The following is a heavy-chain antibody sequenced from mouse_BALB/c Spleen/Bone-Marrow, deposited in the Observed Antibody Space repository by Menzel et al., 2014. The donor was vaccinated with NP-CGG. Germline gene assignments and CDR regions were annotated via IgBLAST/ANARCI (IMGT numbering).Heavy chain of an antibody. V-gene: IGHV1S56*01. CDR1: GYTFTSYY. Sequence: QAQLQQPGPELVKPGASVRISCKASGYTFTSYYIHWVKQRPGQGLEWIGWIYPGNVNTKYNEKFKGKATLTADKSSSTAYMQLSSLTSEDSAVYFCAGLLRGDYAMDYWGQGTSVTVSS. D-gene: IGHD2-3*01. CDR3: AGLLRGDYAMDY. CDR2: IYPGNVNT. J-gene: IGHJ4*01.